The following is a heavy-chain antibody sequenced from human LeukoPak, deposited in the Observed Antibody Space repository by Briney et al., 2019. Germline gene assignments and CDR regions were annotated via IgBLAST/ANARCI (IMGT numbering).Heavy chain of an antibody. CDR3: ARESRYGGPPNWFDP. D-gene: IGHD4-23*01. J-gene: IGHJ5*02. V-gene: IGHV3-11*01. CDR1: GFTFRDYY. Sequence: GGSLRLSCAASGFTFRDYYMSWIRQAPGKGLEWVSYISSSGSTIYYADSVKGRFTISRDNAKNSLYLQMNSLRAEDTAVYYCARESRYGGPPNWFDPWGQGTLVTVSS. CDR2: ISSSGSTI.